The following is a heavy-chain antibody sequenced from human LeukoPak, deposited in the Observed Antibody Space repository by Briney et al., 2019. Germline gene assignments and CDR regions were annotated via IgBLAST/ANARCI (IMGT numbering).Heavy chain of an antibody. CDR2: IYASGST. V-gene: IGHV4-4*09. Sequence: PSETLSLTCTVSGGSISSYYWSWLRQSPGKGLAWIGYIYASGSTNYNPSLKSRVIISVDMSKNQFSLKLNSVTAADTAVYYCARQGGYRGYMDVWGKGTTVTVSS. D-gene: IGHD5-18*01. CDR3: ARQGGYRGYMDV. CDR1: GGSISSYY. J-gene: IGHJ6*03.